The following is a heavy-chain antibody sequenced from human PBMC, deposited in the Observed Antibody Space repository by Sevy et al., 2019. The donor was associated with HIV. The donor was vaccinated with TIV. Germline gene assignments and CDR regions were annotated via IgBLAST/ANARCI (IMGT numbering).Heavy chain of an antibody. J-gene: IGHJ3*02. Sequence: SETLSLTCAVYGGSFSGYYWSWIRHPPGKGLEWIGEINHSGITNYNPSLKSRVTISGDTSKNQFSLKLSSVTAADTAVYYCARQCSSTSCSHAFDIWGQGTMVTVSS. D-gene: IGHD2-2*01. CDR2: INHSGIT. CDR1: GGSFSGYY. V-gene: IGHV4-34*01. CDR3: ARQCSSTSCSHAFDI.